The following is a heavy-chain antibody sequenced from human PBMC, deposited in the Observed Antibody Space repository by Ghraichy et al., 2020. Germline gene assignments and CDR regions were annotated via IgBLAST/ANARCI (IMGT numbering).Heavy chain of an antibody. J-gene: IGHJ6*02. CDR1: GGSFIGYY. D-gene: IGHD6-13*01. V-gene: IGHV4-34*01. Sequence: GSLRLSCAVYGGSFIGYYWSWIRQSPGKGLEWIGEINHSGSTNYNPSLKSRVTISVDTSKNQFSLKLSSVTAADTAVYYCARCKKQQLPLGYYGMDVWGQGTTVTVSS. CDR2: INHSGST. CDR3: ARCKKQQLPLGYYGMDV.